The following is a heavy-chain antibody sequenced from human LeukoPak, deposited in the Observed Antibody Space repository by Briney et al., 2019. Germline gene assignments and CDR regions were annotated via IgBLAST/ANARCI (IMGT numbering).Heavy chain of an antibody. D-gene: IGHD6-13*01. CDR2: ISYDGSNK. CDR3: ATKSSSWYRFDY. CDR1: GFTFSSYA. J-gene: IGHJ4*02. V-gene: IGHV3-30-3*01. Sequence: PGGSLRLSCAASGFTFSSYAMHWVRQAPGKGLEWVAVISYDGSNKYYADSVKGRFTISRDNSKNTLYLQMNSLRAEDTAVYYCATKSSSWYRFDYWGQGTLVTVSS.